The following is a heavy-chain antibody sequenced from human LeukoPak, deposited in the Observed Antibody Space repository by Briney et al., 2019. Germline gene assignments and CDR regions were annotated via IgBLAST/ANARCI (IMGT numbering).Heavy chain of an antibody. CDR3: ARDPHYYDDSGFFYPYHYYGMDV. CDR1: GGSISSYY. D-gene: IGHD3-22*01. V-gene: IGHV4-59*01. CDR2: IYFSANT. J-gene: IGHJ6*02. Sequence: PSETLSLTCTVSGGSISSYYWTWIRRPPGKALEWIGYIYFSANTDYNPSLKSRVTISVDTSKNQFSLELSSVIAADTAVYYCARDPHYYDDSGFFYPYHYYGMDVWGQGTTVTVSS.